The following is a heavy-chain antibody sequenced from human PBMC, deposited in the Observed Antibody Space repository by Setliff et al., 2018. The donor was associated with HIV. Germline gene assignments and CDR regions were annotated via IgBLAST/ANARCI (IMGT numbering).Heavy chain of an antibody. D-gene: IGHD3-9*01. CDR2: IYYSGST. Sequence: SETLSLTCTVSGASISSGGYYWSWIRQHPGKGLEWIGYIYYSGSTYYNPSLKSRVSMSVGTSENQFSLKLNSVTAADTAVYYCAKTIGRYFDIFDNWGQGTLVTVSS. J-gene: IGHJ4*02. CDR3: AKTIGRYFDIFDN. CDR1: GASISSGGYY. V-gene: IGHV4-31*03.